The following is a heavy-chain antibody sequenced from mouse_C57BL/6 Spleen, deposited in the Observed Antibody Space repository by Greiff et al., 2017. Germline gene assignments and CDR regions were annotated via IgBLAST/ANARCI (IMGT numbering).Heavy chain of an antibody. CDR3: ARAANYYDYDEARFDY. CDR1: GYTFTSYW. CDR2: IDPSDSYT. Sequence: QVQLQQPGAELVMPGASVKLSCKASGYTFTSYWMHWVKQRPGQGLEWIGEIDPSDSYTNYNQQFKGKSTLTVDKSSSTAYMQLSSLTSEDSAVYYCARAANYYDYDEARFDYWGQGTTLTVSS. D-gene: IGHD2-4*01. J-gene: IGHJ2*01. V-gene: IGHV1-69*01.